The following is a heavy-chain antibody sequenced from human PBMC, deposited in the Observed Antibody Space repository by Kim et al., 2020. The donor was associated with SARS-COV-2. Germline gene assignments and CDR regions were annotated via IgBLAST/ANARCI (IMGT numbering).Heavy chain of an antibody. D-gene: IGHD3-22*01. J-gene: IGHJ4*02. CDR3: ARDRGITMIVVVN. V-gene: IGHV3-7*01. Sequence: YVDSVKGRYTISRGDAKNSLYLQMNSLRAEDTAVYYCARDRGITMIVVVNWGQGTLVTVSS.